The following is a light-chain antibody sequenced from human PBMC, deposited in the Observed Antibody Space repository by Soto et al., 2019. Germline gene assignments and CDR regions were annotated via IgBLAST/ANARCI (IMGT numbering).Light chain of an antibody. V-gene: IGLV1-40*01. CDR1: NSNIGASYD. CDR2: GDN. CDR3: AAWDDSLSVLYV. J-gene: IGLJ1*01. Sequence: QSVLTQPPSVSGAPGQRVTISCTGGNSNIGASYDVHWYQQISGTAPKLLIYGDNNRPSGVPDRFSGSKSGTSASLAISGLRSEDEADYYCAAWDDSLSVLYVFGTGTKLTVL.